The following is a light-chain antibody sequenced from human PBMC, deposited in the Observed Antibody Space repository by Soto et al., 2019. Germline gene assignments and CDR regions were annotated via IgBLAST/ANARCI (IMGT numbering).Light chain of an antibody. CDR3: QQRSNWSYT. V-gene: IGKV3-11*01. CDR2: DAS. Sequence: EIVLTQSPATLSLSPGERATLSCRASQSVSSYLAWYQQKPVQAPRLLIYDASNRATGIPARFSGSGSGTDFTLTISSLEPEDFAVYYCQQRSNWSYTFGQGTKLEIK. J-gene: IGKJ2*01. CDR1: QSVSSY.